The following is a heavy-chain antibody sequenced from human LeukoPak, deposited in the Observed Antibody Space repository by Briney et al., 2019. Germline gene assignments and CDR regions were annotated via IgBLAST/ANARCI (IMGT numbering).Heavy chain of an antibody. J-gene: IGHJ4*02. Sequence: GVSLRLSCAASGFTFSAYPMHWVRQAPGKGLEWVALISHDGRTKYYPDSVKGRFTISRDNSKNTLYLQMNSLRADDTAVYYCARGFPGDHSDLADYWGQGALVT. V-gene: IGHV3-30*04. CDR1: GFTFSAYP. D-gene: IGHD4-17*01. CDR2: ISHDGRTK. CDR3: ARGFPGDHSDLADY.